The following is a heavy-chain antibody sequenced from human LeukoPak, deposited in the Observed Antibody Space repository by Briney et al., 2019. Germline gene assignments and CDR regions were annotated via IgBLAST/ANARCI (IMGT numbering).Heavy chain of an antibody. J-gene: IGHJ3*02. CDR1: GFTVTHAW. CDR3: TSDYYDSSGLDRDAFDI. V-gene: IGHV3-15*01. D-gene: IGHD3-22*01. Sequence: GGSLRLSCAVSGFTVTHAWMSWVRHTPGKGLEWVGRIKSKVDGGTTDYAAPVKGRFTISRDDSKNMLFLQMNSLKTEDAGEYYCTSDYYDSSGLDRDAFDIWGQGTTVAVSS. CDR2: IKSKVDGGTT.